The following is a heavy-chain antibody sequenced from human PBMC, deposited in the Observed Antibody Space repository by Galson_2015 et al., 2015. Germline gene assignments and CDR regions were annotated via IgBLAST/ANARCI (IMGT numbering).Heavy chain of an antibody. CDR2: IGTAGDT. CDR1: GFTFSSYD. CDR3: ARGGLAARLYDY. J-gene: IGHJ4*02. Sequence: SLRLSCAASGFTFSSYDMHWVRQATGKGLEWVSAIGTAGDTYYPGSVKGRFTISRENAKNSLYLQMNSLRAGDTAVYYCARGGLAARLYDYWGQGILVTVSS. D-gene: IGHD6-6*01. V-gene: IGHV3-13*04.